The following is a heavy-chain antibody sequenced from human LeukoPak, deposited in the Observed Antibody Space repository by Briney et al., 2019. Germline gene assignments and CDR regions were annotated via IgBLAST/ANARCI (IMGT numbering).Heavy chain of an antibody. V-gene: IGHV5-51*01. CDR1: GYSFTTYW. D-gene: IGHD2-15*01. J-gene: IGHJ4*02. CDR3: ARARYCSGGGCYAEY. CDR2: IYPGDSDT. Sequence: GESLKISCKGSGYSFTTYWIGWVRQMPGKGLEWMGIIYPGDSDTRYSPSFQGQVTFSADKSISTAYLQWSSLKASDTAMYYCARARYCSGGGCYAEYWGQGTLVTVSS.